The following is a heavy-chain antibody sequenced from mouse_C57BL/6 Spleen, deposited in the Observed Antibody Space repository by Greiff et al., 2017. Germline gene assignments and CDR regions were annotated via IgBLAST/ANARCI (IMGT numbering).Heavy chain of an antibody. CDR2: INPGSGGT. CDR3: AREGGGNPAWFAY. CDR1: GYAFTNYL. Sequence: QVQLKQSGAKLVRPGTSVKVSCKASGYAFTNYLIEWVKQRPGQGLEWIGVINPGSGGTNYNEKFKGKATLTADKSSSTAYMQLSSLTSEDSAVYFCAREGGGNPAWFAYWGQGTLVTVSA. D-gene: IGHD1-1*02. J-gene: IGHJ3*01. V-gene: IGHV1-54*01.